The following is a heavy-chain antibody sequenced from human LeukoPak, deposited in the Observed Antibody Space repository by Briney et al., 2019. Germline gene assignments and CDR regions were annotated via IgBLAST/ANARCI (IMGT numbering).Heavy chain of an antibody. D-gene: IGHD2-2*01. Sequence: GASVKVSCKASGGTFSSYAISWVRQAPGQGLEWMGGIIPIFGTASYAQKFQGRVTITADESTSTAYMELSSLRSEDTAVYYCARGYQRSGYCSSTSCPQDYYYYYMDVWGKGTTVTVSS. CDR1: GGTFSSYA. CDR2: IIPIFGTA. V-gene: IGHV1-69*13. CDR3: ARGYQRSGYCSSTSCPQDYYYYYMDV. J-gene: IGHJ6*03.